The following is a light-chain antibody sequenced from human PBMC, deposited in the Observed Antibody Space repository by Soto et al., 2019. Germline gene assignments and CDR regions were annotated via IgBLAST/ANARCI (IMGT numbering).Light chain of an antibody. CDR3: SSYTTSSPHVV. CDR1: SSDVGGYNY. J-gene: IGLJ2*01. V-gene: IGLV2-14*01. Sequence: QSALTQPASVSGSPRQSITISCTGTSSDVGGYNYVSWYQQHPGKAPKLMIYDVSNRPSGVSNRFSGSKSGNTASLTISGLQAEDEAEYYCSSYTTSSPHVVFGGGTKLTVL. CDR2: DVS.